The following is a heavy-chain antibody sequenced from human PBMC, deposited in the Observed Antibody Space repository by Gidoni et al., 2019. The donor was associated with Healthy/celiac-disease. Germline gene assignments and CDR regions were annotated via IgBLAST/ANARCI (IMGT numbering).Heavy chain of an antibody. CDR1: GYTIPELS. CDR2: FDPEDGET. V-gene: IGHV1-24*01. J-gene: IGHJ5*02. D-gene: IGHD3-9*01. CDR3: ATVPLLRYFDWLFS. Sequence: QVQLLQSGAAVKKPRASVKVSCKVSGYTIPELSMHWVRQAPGKGLEWMGGFDPEDGETIYAQKFQGRVTMTEDTSTDTAYMELSSLRSEDTAVYYCATVPLLRYFDWLFSWGQGTLVTVSS.